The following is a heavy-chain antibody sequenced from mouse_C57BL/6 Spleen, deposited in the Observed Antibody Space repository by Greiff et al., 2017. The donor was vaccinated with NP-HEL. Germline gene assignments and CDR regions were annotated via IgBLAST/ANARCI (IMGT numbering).Heavy chain of an antibody. CDR3: ARCLYGSSRWEYAMDY. CDR2: LDPSDSYT. V-gene: IGHV1-69*01. CDR1: GYTFTSYW. D-gene: IGHD1-1*01. Sequence: QVQLQQPGAELVMPGASVKLSCKASGYTFTSYWMHWVKQRPGQGLEWIGELDPSDSYTNYNQKFKCKSTLTVDKSSSTAYMQLSSLTSEDSAVYYCARCLYGSSRWEYAMDYWGQGTSVTVSS. J-gene: IGHJ4*01.